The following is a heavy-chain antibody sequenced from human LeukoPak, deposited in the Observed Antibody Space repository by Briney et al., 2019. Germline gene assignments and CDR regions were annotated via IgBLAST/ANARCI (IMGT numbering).Heavy chain of an antibody. CDR2: ISGSGGST. D-gene: IGHD3-3*01. J-gene: IGHJ4*02. Sequence: GGSLRLSCAASGFTFSSYAMSWVRQAPGKGLEWVSAISGSGGSTYYADSVKGRFTISRDNSKNTLYLQMNSLRAEDTAVYYCAAHEEDYDFWSGYYAEDYWGQGTLVTVSS. CDR1: GFTFSSYA. CDR3: AAHEEDYDFWSGYYAEDY. V-gene: IGHV3-23*01.